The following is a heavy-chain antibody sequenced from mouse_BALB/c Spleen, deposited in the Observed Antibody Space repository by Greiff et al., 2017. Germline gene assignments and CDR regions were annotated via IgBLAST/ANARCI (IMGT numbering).Heavy chain of an antibody. Sequence: VQLQQSGPGLVAPSQSLSITCTVSGFSLTSYGVHWVRQPPGKGLEWLGVIWAGGSTNYNSALMSRLSISKDNSKSQVFLKMNSLQTDDTAMYYCARDGGLRRRFYYAMDYWGQGTSVTVSS. CDR3: ARDGGLRRRFYYAMDY. CDR2: IWAGGST. J-gene: IGHJ4*01. V-gene: IGHV2-9*02. D-gene: IGHD2-2*01. CDR1: GFSLTSYG.